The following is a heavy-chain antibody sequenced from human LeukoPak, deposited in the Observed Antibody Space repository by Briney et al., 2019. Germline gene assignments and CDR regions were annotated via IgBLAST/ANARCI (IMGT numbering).Heavy chain of an antibody. V-gene: IGHV3-30*02. Sequence: PGGSLRLSCAASGFTFSSYGMHWVRQAPGKGLEWVAFIRYDGSNKYYADSVKGRFTISRDNSKNTLYLQMNSLRAEDTAVYYCAKKRYLGSSWPFDYRGQGTLVTVSS. CDR1: GFTFSSYG. CDR2: IRYDGSNK. D-gene: IGHD6-13*01. CDR3: AKKRYLGSSWPFDY. J-gene: IGHJ4*02.